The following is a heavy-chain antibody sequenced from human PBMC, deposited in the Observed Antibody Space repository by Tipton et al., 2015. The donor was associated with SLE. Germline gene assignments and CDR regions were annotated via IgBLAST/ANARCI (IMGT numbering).Heavy chain of an antibody. CDR1: GFTVNGDY. CDR2: IYSATSI. Sequence: QLVQSGGGLVQPGGSLRLSCAGSGFTVNGDYMTWVRQAPGKGLEWVSVIYSATSIYYADSVKGRFTISRDISKNTLYLQMNNLRADDTAVYYCATVRENLRGGDFFFDNWGQGTLVTVSS. D-gene: IGHD2-21*02. CDR3: ATVRENLRGGDFFFDN. J-gene: IGHJ4*02. V-gene: IGHV3-53*04.